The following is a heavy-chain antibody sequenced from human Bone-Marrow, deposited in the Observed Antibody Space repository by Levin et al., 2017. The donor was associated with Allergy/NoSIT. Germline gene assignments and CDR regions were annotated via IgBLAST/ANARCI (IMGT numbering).Heavy chain of an antibody. CDR1: GGSISSYY. CDR3: ARQYSSSWLFDP. D-gene: IGHD6-13*01. Sequence: SSETLSLTCTVSGGSISSYYWSWIRQPPGKGLEWIGYIYYSGSTNYNPSLKSRVTISVDTSKNQFSLKLSSVTAADTAVYYCARQYSSSWLFDPWGQGTLVTVSS. V-gene: IGHV4-59*01. J-gene: IGHJ5*02. CDR2: IYYSGST.